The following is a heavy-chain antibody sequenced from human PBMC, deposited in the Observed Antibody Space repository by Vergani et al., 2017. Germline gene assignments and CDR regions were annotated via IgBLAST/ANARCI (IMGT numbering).Heavy chain of an antibody. Sequence: QVQLQESGPGLVKPSETLSLTCTVSGGSISSYYWSWIRQPPGKGLEWIGYIYYSGSTNYNPSLKSRVTISVDTSKNQFSLKLSSVTAADTAVYYCARVRDIVLMVYAIPGIFDYWGQGTLVTVSS. CDR3: ARVRDIVLMVYAIPGIFDY. CDR2: IYYSGST. V-gene: IGHV4-59*01. J-gene: IGHJ4*02. D-gene: IGHD2-8*01. CDR1: GGSISSYY.